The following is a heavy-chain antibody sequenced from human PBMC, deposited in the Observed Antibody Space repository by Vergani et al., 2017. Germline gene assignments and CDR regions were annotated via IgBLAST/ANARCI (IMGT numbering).Heavy chain of an antibody. D-gene: IGHD6-19*01. CDR3: ARFASDSSRRSVAGTIDY. CDR2: INHSGST. V-gene: IGHV4-34*01. CDR1: GGSFSGYY. J-gene: IGHJ4*02. Sequence: QVQLQQWGAGLLKPSETLSLTCAVYGGSFSGYYWSWIRQPPGKGLEWIGEINHSGSTNYNPSLKSRVTISVDTSKNQFSLKLRSVTAADTAVYYCARFASDSSRRSVAGTIDYWGQGTLVTVSS.